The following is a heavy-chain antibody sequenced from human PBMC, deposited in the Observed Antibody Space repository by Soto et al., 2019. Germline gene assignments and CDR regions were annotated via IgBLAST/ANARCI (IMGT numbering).Heavy chain of an antibody. CDR2: ISGSGGST. CDR1: GFTFSSYA. Sequence: QPGGSLRLSCAASGFTFSSYAMSWVCQAPGKGLEWVSAISGSGGSTYYADSVKGRFTISRDNSKNTLYLQMNNLRAEDTAVYYCAKDLGAIHDFWSGYSYDYWGQGTLVTVSS. J-gene: IGHJ4*02. V-gene: IGHV3-23*01. CDR3: AKDLGAIHDFWSGYSYDY. D-gene: IGHD3-3*01.